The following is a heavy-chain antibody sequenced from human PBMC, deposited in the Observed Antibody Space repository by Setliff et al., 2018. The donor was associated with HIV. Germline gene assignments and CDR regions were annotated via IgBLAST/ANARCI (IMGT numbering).Heavy chain of an antibody. D-gene: IGHD2-2*01. CDR2: IYDSGRT. J-gene: IGHJ4*02. CDR3: ARDRSVPGTYRYFDY. V-gene: IGHV4-59*01. CDR1: GGSISSYY. Sequence: SETLSLTCTVSGGSISSYYWSWIRQPPGKGLEWIGDIYDSGRTNYNPSLKSRVSISVDTSENQFSLKLTSVTAADTAVYYCARDRSVPGTYRYFDYWGQGTLVT.